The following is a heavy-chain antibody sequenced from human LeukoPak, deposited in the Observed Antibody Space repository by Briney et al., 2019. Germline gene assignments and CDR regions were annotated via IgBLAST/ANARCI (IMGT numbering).Heavy chain of an antibody. D-gene: IGHD5-18*01. V-gene: IGHV3-11*01. CDR2: ISSSGSTI. Sequence: GGSLRLSCAASGFTFSDYYMSWFRQAPGKGLEWVSYISSSGSTIYYADSVKGRFTISRDNAKNSLYLQINSLRAEDTAVYYCARARRGYSYGSFDYWGQGTLVTVSS. CDR3: ARARRGYSYGSFDY. J-gene: IGHJ4*02. CDR1: GFTFSDYY.